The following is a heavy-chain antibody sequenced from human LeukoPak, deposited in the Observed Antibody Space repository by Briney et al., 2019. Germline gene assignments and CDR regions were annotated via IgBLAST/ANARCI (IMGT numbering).Heavy chain of an antibody. CDR3: ARDNSVRDEAWWFNP. D-gene: IGHD5-24*01. J-gene: IGHJ5*02. Sequence: ASVKVSCKASGYTFTNYDINWVRQATGQGLEWMGWINPDSGKTGYAEKFQGRVTLTRDMSTSTDYLELSSLRSEDTAVYYCARDNSVRDEAWWFNPWGQGTLVTVSS. CDR2: INPDSGKT. V-gene: IGHV1-8*01. CDR1: GYTFTNYD.